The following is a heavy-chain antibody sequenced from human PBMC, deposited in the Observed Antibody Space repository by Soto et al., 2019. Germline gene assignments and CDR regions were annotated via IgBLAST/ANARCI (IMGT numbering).Heavy chain of an antibody. CDR3: AKDILSGYSSSWYPRNYYYGMDV. CDR1: GFTFSSYG. V-gene: IGHV3-30*18. J-gene: IGHJ6*02. CDR2: ISYDGSNK. Sequence: QVQLVESGGGVVQPGRSLRLSCAASGFTFSSYGMHWVRQAPGKGLEWVAVISYDGSNKYYADSVKGRFTISRDNSKNTXXLXMXXLRAEDTAVYYCAKDILSGYSSSWYPRNYYYGMDVWGQGTTVTVSS. D-gene: IGHD6-13*01.